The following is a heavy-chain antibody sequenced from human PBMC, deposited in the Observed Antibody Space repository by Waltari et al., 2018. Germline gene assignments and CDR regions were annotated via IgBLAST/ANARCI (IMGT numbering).Heavy chain of an antibody. CDR3: AQELPGLGYFAA. CDR2: LNISGSS. Sequence: QVQLQESGPGLVRPSETLSLICNVSGDSITNYLWTWLRQPAGKGLEWIGRLNISGSSDYNSFLKSRVTMLLEPSTNQFCLELISVTAAEAALHYFAQELPGLGYFAAWRQGILVTVSS. CDR1: GDSITNYL. D-gene: IGHD2-21*01. V-gene: IGHV4-4*07. J-gene: IGHJ4*02.